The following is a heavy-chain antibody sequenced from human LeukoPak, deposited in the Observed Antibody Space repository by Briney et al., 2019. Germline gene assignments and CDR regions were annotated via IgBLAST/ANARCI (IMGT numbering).Heavy chain of an antibody. CDR3: AKLDAYYNVGGHHAGGDKS. D-gene: IGHD3-10*01. CDR2: ITYDGSDE. V-gene: IGHV3-30*18. Sequence: GGSLRLSCAASGFIFSSYGMHWVRQAPGKGLEWVALITYDGSDEFYADSVKGRFIISRDNSKNTVYLQMNSLRPEDTAVYHCAKLDAYYNVGGHHAGGDKSWGQGTRVTVSS. CDR1: GFIFSSYG. J-gene: IGHJ5*02.